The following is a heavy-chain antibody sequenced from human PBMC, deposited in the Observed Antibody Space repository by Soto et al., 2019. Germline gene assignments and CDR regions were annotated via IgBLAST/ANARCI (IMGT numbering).Heavy chain of an antibody. D-gene: IGHD6-13*01. Sequence: QAQLVQSGAEVKKPGSSVKVSCKASGGTFSSYAISWVRQAPGQGLEWMGGIIPIFGTANYAQKFQGRVTITADESTSTAYMELSSLRSEDTAVYYCARGFNSSSSEGGYYYYYGMDVWGQGTTVTVSS. CDR1: GGTFSSYA. CDR3: ARGFNSSSSEGGYYYYYGMDV. CDR2: IIPIFGTA. J-gene: IGHJ6*02. V-gene: IGHV1-69*12.